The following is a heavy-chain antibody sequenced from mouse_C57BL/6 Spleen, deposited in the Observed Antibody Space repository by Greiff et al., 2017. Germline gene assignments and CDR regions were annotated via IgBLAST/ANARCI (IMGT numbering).Heavy chain of an antibody. CDR1: GFTFSSYA. V-gene: IGHV5-4*01. J-gene: IGHJ2*01. CDR2: ISDGGSYT. Sequence: DVMLVESGGGLVKPGGSLKLSCAASGFTFSSYAMSWVRQTPEQRLEWVATISDGGSYTYYPDNVKGRFTISRDNAKNNLYLQMSHLKSEDTAMYYCARENTVVDYFDYWGQGTTLTVSS. CDR3: ARENTVVDYFDY. D-gene: IGHD1-1*01.